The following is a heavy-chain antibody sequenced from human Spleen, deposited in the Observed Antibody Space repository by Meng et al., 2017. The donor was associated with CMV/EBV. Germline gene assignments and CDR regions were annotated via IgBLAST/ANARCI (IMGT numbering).Heavy chain of an antibody. CDR2: INPNSGGA. J-gene: IGHJ4*02. V-gene: IGHV1-2*02. CDR3: ARSLYYDFWTGYYGNFDY. CDR1: GYIFKDYY. Sequence: ASVKVSCKASGYIFKDYYIHWVRQAPGQGLEWMGWINPNSGGAINAQKFLGRVTLSRDKSINTAYMELSRLTSDDTAVYYCARSLYYDFWTGYYGNFDYWGQGTLVTVSS. D-gene: IGHD3-3*01.